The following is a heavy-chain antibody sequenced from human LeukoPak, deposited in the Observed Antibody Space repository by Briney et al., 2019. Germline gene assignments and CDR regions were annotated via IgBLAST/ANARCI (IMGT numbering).Heavy chain of an antibody. CDR1: GFTFTDYA. D-gene: IGHD3-10*01. CDR2: IRGNGGGS. Sequence: GGSLRLSCAASGFTFTDYAMTWVRQAPGKGLEWVSSIRGNGGGSFYADSVKGRFTISRDNSENMLFLQMNSLRADDAAVYYCAKDQIGVLPDAFDVWGQGAMVSVSS. CDR3: AKDQIGVLPDAFDV. V-gene: IGHV3-23*01. J-gene: IGHJ3*01.